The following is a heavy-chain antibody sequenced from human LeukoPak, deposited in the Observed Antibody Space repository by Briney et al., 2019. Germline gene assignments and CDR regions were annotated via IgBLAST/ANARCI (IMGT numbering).Heavy chain of an antibody. CDR3: AKVFTRRALAYCGGDCYPPLDY. Sequence: GGSLRLSCAASGFTFSSYAMSWVRQRPRQGLEWVSAISGSGGSTYYADSVKGRFTISRDNSKNTLYLQMNSLRGEDTAVYYCAKVFTRRALAYCGGDCYPPLDYWGQGTLVTVSS. V-gene: IGHV3-23*01. D-gene: IGHD2-21*02. CDR2: ISGSGGST. CDR1: GFTFSSYA. J-gene: IGHJ4*02.